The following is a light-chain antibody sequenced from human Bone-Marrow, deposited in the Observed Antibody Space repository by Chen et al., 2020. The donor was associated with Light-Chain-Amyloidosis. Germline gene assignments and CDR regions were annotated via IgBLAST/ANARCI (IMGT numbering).Light chain of an antibody. Sequence: IVLTQSPGTLSLSPGERATLSCRASQSVSSSYLAWDQQQPGQAPRLLIYGASSRATGIPDRFSGSGSGTGFTLTISRLEPEDFAVYYCQQYGSSSWTFGQGTKVEIK. V-gene: IGKV3-20*01. CDR3: QQYGSSSWT. CDR1: QSVSSSY. J-gene: IGKJ1*01. CDR2: GAS.